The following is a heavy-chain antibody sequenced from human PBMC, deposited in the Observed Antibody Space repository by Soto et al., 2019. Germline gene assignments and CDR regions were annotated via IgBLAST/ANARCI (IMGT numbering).Heavy chain of an antibody. Sequence: EVQLLESGGGLVQPGGSLRLSCAASGFPFSACAMNWVRQAPGKGLEWVSAISASGETTFYADSVKGRFTISRDNSKNPVYMQINDLGAEDPGVYYCAKGGFWVPYGLGVWGQGTTVTVSS. D-gene: IGHD3-16*01. CDR2: ISASGETT. CDR3: AKGGFWVPYGLGV. J-gene: IGHJ6*02. CDR1: GFPFSACA. V-gene: IGHV3-23*01.